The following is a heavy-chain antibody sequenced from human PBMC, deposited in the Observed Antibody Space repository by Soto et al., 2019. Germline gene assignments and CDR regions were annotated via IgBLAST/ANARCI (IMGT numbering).Heavy chain of an antibody. CDR1: GGSISSGDYY. Sequence: SETLSLTCTVSGGSISSGDYYWSWIRQPPGKGLEWIGYIYYSGSTYYNPSLKSRVTISVDTSRNQFSLKLSSVTAADTAVYYCARGGTVLRYFQAGYYGMDVWGQGTTVTVSS. J-gene: IGHJ6*02. CDR2: IYYSGST. CDR3: ARGGTVLRYFQAGYYGMDV. V-gene: IGHV4-30-4*01. D-gene: IGHD3-9*01.